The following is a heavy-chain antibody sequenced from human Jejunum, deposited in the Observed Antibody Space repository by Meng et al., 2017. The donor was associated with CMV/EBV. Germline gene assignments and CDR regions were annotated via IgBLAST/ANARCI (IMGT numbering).Heavy chain of an antibody. V-gene: IGHV3-74*01. J-gene: IGHJ4*02. CDR3: ARDAAYCDGGGCYSAYYFDY. CDR2: IDGDGSYT. D-gene: IGHD2-15*01. Sequence: SHWMHWVRQAPGRGLVWVSRIDGDGSYTNYADSVKGRFTISRNNAKSTLFLEMNSLRVEDTAVYYCARDAAYCDGGGCYSAYYFDYWGQGALVTVSS. CDR1: SHW.